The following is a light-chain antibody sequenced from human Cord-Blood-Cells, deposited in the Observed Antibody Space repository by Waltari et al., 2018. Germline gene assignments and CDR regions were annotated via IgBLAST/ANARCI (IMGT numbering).Light chain of an antibody. J-gene: IGKJ2*01. CDR2: AAS. Sequence: DIQMTQSPSSLSASVADRVTITRRASQTNSSYLNWYQQKPGKAPKLLIYAASSLQSGVPSRFSGSGSGTDFTLTISSLQPEDVATYYCQQSYSTPYTFGQGTKLEIK. CDR3: QQSYSTPYT. CDR1: QTNSSY. V-gene: IGKV1-39*01.